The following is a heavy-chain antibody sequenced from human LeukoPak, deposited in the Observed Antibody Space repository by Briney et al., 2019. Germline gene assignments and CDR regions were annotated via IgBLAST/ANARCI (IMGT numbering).Heavy chain of an antibody. CDR3: ARDPVYSTSWYYFGY. D-gene: IGHD6-13*01. CDR1: GFTFSSYT. V-gene: IGHV3-30-3*01. CDR2: ISSDGSNK. Sequence: PGGSLRLSCAASGFTFSSYTVHWVRQAPGKGLEWVALISSDGSNKYYADSVKGRFTISRDNSENTLYLEMNSLRAEDTAVYYCARDPVYSTSWYYFGYWAREPWSPSPQ. J-gene: IGHJ4*02.